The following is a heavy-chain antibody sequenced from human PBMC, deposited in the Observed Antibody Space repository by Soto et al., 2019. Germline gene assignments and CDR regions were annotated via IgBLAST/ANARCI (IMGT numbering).Heavy chain of an antibody. CDR3: ARLYSGYTPGTKSPTRFDY. CDR2: ISYDGSNK. V-gene: IGHV3-30-3*01. D-gene: IGHD5-12*01. J-gene: IGHJ4*02. Sequence: GGSLRLSCAASGFTFSSYAVHWVRQAPGKGLEWVAVISYDGSNKYYADSVKGRFTISRDNSKNTLYLQMNSLRAEDTAVYYCARLYSGYTPGTKSPTRFDYWGQGTLVTVSS. CDR1: GFTFSSYA.